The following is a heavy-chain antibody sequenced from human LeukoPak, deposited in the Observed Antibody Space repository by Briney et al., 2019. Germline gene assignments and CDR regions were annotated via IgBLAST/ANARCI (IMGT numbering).Heavy chain of an antibody. V-gene: IGHV4-59*01. CDR2: IYYSGST. Sequence: SETLSLTCTVSGGSISSYYWSWIRQPPGKGLEWIGYIYYSGSTNYNPSFKSRVTISVDTSKNQFSLKLSSVTAADTAVYYCARVITMIVVAPPNHWFDPWGQGTLVTVSS. D-gene: IGHD3-22*01. CDR1: GGSISSYY. J-gene: IGHJ5*02. CDR3: ARVITMIVVAPPNHWFDP.